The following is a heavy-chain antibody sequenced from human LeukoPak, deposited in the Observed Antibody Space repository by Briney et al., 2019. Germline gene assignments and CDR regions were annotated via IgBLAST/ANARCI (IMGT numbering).Heavy chain of an antibody. CDR2: IYYSGST. CDR1: GGSVSSGGYY. J-gene: IGHJ4*02. D-gene: IGHD3-22*01. Sequence: PSETLSLTCTVSGGSVSSGGYYWSWIRQPPGKGLEWIGYIYYSGSTTYNPSLKSRVTISVDTSKNQFSLKLSSVTAADTAVYYCARATYYYDSSGSYVRYNFDYWGQGTLVTVSS. CDR3: ARATYYYDSSGSYVRYNFDY. V-gene: IGHV4-61*08.